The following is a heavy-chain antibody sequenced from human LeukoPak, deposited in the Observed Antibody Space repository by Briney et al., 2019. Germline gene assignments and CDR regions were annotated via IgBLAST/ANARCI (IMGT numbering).Heavy chain of an antibody. V-gene: IGHV1-8*01. Sequence: GASVKVSCKASGYTFTSYDINWVRQATGQGLEWMGWMNPNSGNTGYAQKFQGRVTMTRNTSISTAYMELGSLRSEDTAVYYCARVSGSYYYYYYGMDVWGQGTTVTVSS. J-gene: IGHJ6*02. CDR3: ARVSGSYYYYYYGMDV. CDR1: GYTFTSYD. CDR2: MNPNSGNT. D-gene: IGHD1-26*01.